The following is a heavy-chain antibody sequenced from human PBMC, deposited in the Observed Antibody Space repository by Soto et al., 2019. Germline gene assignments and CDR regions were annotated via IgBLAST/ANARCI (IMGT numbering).Heavy chain of an antibody. CDR3: TTGSGDSSGTYSYYSGMDV. V-gene: IGHV3-15*01. Sequence: GGSLRLSCAASGFTFSNAWMSWVRQAPGKGLEWVGRIKSKTDGGTTDYAAPVKGRFTISRDDSKNTPYLQMNSLKTEDTAVYYCTTGSGDSSGTYSYYSGMDVWGQGTTVTVSS. D-gene: IGHD3-22*01. CDR1: GFTFSNAW. CDR2: IKSKTDGGTT. J-gene: IGHJ6*02.